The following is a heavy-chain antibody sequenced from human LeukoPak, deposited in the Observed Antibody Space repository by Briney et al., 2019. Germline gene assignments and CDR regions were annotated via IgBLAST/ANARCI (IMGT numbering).Heavy chain of an antibody. D-gene: IGHD4-17*01. CDR2: IYYSGST. CDR3: ARDAVTTRGWFDP. Sequence: PSETLSLTCTVSGGSISRSSYYWGWIRQPPGKGLEWIGSIYYSGSTYYNPSLKSRVTISVDTSKNQFSLKLSSVTAADTAVYYCARDAVTTRGWFDPWGQGTLVTVSS. CDR1: GGSISRSSYY. J-gene: IGHJ5*02. V-gene: IGHV4-39*07.